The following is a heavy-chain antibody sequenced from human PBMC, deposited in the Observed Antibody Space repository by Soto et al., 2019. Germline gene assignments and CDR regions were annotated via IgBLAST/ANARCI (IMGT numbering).Heavy chain of an antibody. D-gene: IGHD3-9*01. Sequence: EVRLVESGGGLVRPGGSLRLSCAASGFSFYDYGISWVRQAPGKGLEWVSGINWNGDSKGYADSVKGRFTISRDNAKSSLYLQMNSLRAEDTALYYCATDSPHYDILPGYSYFVYWGQGTLVTVSS. J-gene: IGHJ4*02. CDR2: INWNGDSK. CDR3: ATDSPHYDILPGYSYFVY. V-gene: IGHV3-20*04. CDR1: GFSFYDYG.